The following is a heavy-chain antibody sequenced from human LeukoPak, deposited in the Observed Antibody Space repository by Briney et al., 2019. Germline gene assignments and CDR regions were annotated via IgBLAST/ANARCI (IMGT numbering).Heavy chain of an antibody. CDR1: GYTFTGYY. CDR3: AREIYSDPGLVPAANHKTATYSYYYMDV. CDR2: INLNSGGT. V-gene: IGHV1-2*06. D-gene: IGHD2-2*01. J-gene: IGHJ6*03. Sequence: ASVKVSCKASGYTFTGYYMHWVRQAPGQGLEWMGRINLNSGGTNYAQKFQGRVTMTRDTSISTAYMELSRLRSDDTAVYYCAREIYSDPGLVPAANHKTATYSYYYMDVWGKGTTVTVSS.